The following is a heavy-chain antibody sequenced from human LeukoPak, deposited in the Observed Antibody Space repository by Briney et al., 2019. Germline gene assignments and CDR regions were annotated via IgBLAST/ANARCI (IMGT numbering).Heavy chain of an antibody. Sequence: ASVKVSCKASGYTFTVYYMHWVRRAPGQGLEWMGWINPNSGGTNYAQKFQRRVTMTRDTSISTAYMELSRLRSDDTAVYYCARDFSIGYGSGSFDYWGQGTLVTVSS. CDR1: GYTFTVYY. D-gene: IGHD3-10*01. CDR2: INPNSGGT. J-gene: IGHJ4*02. CDR3: ARDFSIGYGSGSFDY. V-gene: IGHV1-2*02.